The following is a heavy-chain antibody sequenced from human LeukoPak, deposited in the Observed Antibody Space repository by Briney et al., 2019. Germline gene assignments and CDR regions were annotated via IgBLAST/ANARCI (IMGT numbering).Heavy chain of an antibody. Sequence: PGGSLRLSCAASGFTFDDYTMHWVRQAPGKGLEWVSLISWDGGSTYYADSVKGRFTISRDNSKNSLCLQMNSLRTEDTALYYCAKGGCSSTSCYLQGYYYYYMDVWGKGTTVTVSS. CDR1: GFTFDDYT. J-gene: IGHJ6*03. V-gene: IGHV3-43*01. CDR3: AKGGCSSTSCYLQGYYYYYMDV. D-gene: IGHD2-2*01. CDR2: ISWDGGST.